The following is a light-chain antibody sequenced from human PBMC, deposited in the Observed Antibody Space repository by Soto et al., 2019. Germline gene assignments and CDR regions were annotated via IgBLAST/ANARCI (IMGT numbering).Light chain of an antibody. CDR2: DVS. CDR1: SSDVGGYNY. CDR3: SSYTSSGVYV. J-gene: IGLJ1*01. V-gene: IGLV2-14*01. Sequence: QSVLTQPASVSGSPGQSITISCTGTSSDVGGYNYVSWYQQHPGKAPKLMIYDVSNRPSGVSNRFSGSKSGNTASLTISGLQAEDEADYYCSSYTSSGVYVFGAGTKVT.